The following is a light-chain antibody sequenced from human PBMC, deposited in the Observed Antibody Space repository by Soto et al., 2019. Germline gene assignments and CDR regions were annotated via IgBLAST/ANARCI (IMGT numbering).Light chain of an antibody. CDR3: QQYGRSPLMDS. Sequence: EIVFTQSPGTLSLSPGERATLSCRASQTITSNFLAWYQQNPGQAPRLLIYGASTRAAGAPDRFSGSGSGTDFTLTITRLEPEAFAVYYCQQYGRSPLMDSLGQGTKLGL. CDR2: GAS. J-gene: IGKJ2*03. V-gene: IGKV3-20*01. CDR1: QTITSNF.